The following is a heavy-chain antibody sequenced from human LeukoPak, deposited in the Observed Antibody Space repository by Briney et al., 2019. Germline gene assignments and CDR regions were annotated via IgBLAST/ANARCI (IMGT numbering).Heavy chain of an antibody. CDR1: GYTFTSYG. D-gene: IGHD3-22*01. CDR3: ARGSHPTYYYDSSGYYCPDY. Sequence: ASVKVSCKASGYTFTSYGISWVRQAPGQGLEWVGWISADYGNTNYAQKLQGRVNMTTDTSTSTAYMELRSLRSDDTAVYYCARGSHPTYYYDSSGYYCPDYWGQGTLVTVSS. CDR2: ISADYGNT. V-gene: IGHV1-18*01. J-gene: IGHJ4*02.